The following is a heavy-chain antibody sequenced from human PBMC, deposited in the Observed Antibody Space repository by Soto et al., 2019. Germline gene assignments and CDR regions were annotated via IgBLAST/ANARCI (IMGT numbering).Heavy chain of an antibody. D-gene: IGHD3-10*01. CDR3: ASAIILMIPRGSYQYGMDV. CDR1: GFTFSDYA. Sequence: PGGSLRLSCAASGFTFSDYAMHWVRQAPGKGLEWVAVVAYDGRSKYYADSVKGRFTISRDNSRTTGYLQMNSLRNEDKALYYCASAIILMIPRGSYQYGMDVWGHGTTVTVSS. CDR2: VAYDGRSK. J-gene: IGHJ6*02. V-gene: IGHV3-30*04.